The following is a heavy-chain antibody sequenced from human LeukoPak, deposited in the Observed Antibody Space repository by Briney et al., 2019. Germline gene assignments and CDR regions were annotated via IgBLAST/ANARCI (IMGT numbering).Heavy chain of an antibody. J-gene: IGHJ3*02. CDR1: GLTVSSNC. CDR2: IYSGGNT. CDR3: ARVSSSGWRRFKGNDAFDI. Sequence: GGSLRLSCAASGLTVSSNCMSWVRQAPGKGLEWVSFIYSGGNTYYADSVKGRFTISRDNAKNTLYLQMHSLRAGDTAVYYCARVSSSGWRRFKGNDAFDIWGQGTVVTVSS. D-gene: IGHD6-19*01. V-gene: IGHV3-53*01.